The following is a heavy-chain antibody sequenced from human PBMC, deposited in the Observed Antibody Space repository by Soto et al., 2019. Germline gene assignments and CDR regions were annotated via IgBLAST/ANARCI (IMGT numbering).Heavy chain of an antibody. Sequence: GGSLRLSCVASGFTFNNFWMGWVRQAPGKGLEWVGNIRQDGSDKYYVDSVKGRFTTSRDNAENSLYLQMNSLRVEDTAVYYCARDRYSTGSYDYWGQGTLVTVSA. CDR1: GFTFNNFW. V-gene: IGHV3-7*01. D-gene: IGHD6-19*01. CDR2: IRQDGSDK. CDR3: ARDRYSTGSYDY. J-gene: IGHJ4*02.